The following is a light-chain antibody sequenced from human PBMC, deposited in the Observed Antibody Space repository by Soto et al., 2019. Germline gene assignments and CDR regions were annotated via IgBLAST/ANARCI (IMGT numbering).Light chain of an antibody. Sequence: DIQMTQSPSSLSASVGDRVTITCRASQNIFSYLSWYQHKPGKAPKLLIYAASSLQSGVPSRFSGGGSGTDFALTISSLQPEDFATFYCQQSYSVPHTFGQGTKGEI. CDR2: AAS. J-gene: IGKJ2*01. CDR1: QNIFSY. V-gene: IGKV1-39*01. CDR3: QQSYSVPHT.